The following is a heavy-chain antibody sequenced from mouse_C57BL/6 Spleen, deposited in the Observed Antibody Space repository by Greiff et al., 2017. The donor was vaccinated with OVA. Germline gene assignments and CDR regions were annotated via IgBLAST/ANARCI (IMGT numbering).Heavy chain of an antibody. CDR2: INPSSGYT. Sequence: QVQLQQSGAELAKPGASVKLSCKASGYTFTSYWMHWVNQRPGPGLEWIGNINPSSGYTKYNQKFKDKATLTADKSSSTAYMQLSSLTYEDSAVYYCARGNGNYGDYFDYWGQGTTLTVSS. D-gene: IGHD2-1*01. CDR1: GYTFTSYW. J-gene: IGHJ2*01. CDR3: ARGNGNYGDYFDY. V-gene: IGHV1-7*01.